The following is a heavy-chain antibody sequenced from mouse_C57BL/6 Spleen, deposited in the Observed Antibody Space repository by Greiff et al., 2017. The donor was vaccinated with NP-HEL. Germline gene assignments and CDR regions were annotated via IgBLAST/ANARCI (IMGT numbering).Heavy chain of an antibody. CDR3: ARERGPDFDY. V-gene: IGHV3-6*01. CDR1: GYSITSGYY. Sequence: EVKLMESGPGLVKPSQSLSLTCSVTGYSITSGYYWNWIRQFPGNKLEWMGYISYDGSNNYNPSLKNRISITRDTSKNQFFLKLNSVTTEDTATYYCARERGPDFDYWGQGTTLTVSS. CDR2: ISYDGSN. D-gene: IGHD3-3*01. J-gene: IGHJ2*01.